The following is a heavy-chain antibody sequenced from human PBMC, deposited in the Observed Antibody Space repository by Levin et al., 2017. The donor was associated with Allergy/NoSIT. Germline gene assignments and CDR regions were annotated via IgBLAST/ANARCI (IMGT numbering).Heavy chain of an antibody. D-gene: IGHD6-19*01. V-gene: IGHV4-39*07. CDR2: IYYSGST. CDR3: ARERGSSGWVDY. Sequence: SQTLSLTCTVSGGSISSSSYYWGWIRQPPGKGLEWIGSIYYSGSTYYNPSLKSRVTISVDTSKNQFSLKLTSVTAADTAVYYCARERGSSGWVDYWGQGTLVTVSS. J-gene: IGHJ4*02. CDR1: GGSISSSSYY.